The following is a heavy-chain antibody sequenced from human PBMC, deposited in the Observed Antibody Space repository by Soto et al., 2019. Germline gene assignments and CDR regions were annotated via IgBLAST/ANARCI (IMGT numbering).Heavy chain of an antibody. V-gene: IGHV4-34*01. Sequence: SETLSLTCAVYGGSFSGYYWSWIRQPPGKGLEWIGEINHSGSTNYNPSLKSRVTISVDTSKNQFSLKLSSVTAADTAVYYCARVYMVRGDPVFDYWGQGTLVTVSS. CDR2: INHSGST. CDR1: GGSFSGYY. J-gene: IGHJ4*02. CDR3: ARVYMVRGDPVFDY. D-gene: IGHD3-10*01.